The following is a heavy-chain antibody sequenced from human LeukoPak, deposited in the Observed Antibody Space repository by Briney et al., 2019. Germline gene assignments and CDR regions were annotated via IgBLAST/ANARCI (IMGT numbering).Heavy chain of an antibody. CDR1: GGSFSGYY. CDR2: INHSGST. CDR3: SSKATAAGTFFDY. Sequence: PSETLSLTCAVYGGSFSGYYWSWIRRPPGKGLEWIGEINHSGSTNYNPSLKSRVTISVDTSKNQFSLKLSSVTAADTAVYYCSSKATAAGTFFDYWGQGTLVTVSS. D-gene: IGHD6-13*01. J-gene: IGHJ4*02. V-gene: IGHV4-34*01.